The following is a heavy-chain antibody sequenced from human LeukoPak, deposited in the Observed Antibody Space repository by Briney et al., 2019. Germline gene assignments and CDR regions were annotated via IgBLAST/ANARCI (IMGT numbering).Heavy chain of an antibody. Sequence: GASVTVSCKASGYTFNYYYMHWVRQAPGKGLEWMGWINPKSGGTDYPQQFQGRVTMTIDTSITTTYMELSRLRSDDTAVYYCMREWGGDYWGQGTLVTVSS. CDR1: GYTFNYYY. V-gene: IGHV1-2*02. J-gene: IGHJ4*02. CDR3: MREWGGDY. CDR2: INPKSGGT. D-gene: IGHD3-16*01.